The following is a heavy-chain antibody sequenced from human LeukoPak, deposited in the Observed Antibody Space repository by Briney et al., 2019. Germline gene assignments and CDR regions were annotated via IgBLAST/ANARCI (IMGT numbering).Heavy chain of an antibody. CDR1: GFTFTSYA. D-gene: IGHD4-23*01. J-gene: IGHJ4*02. CDR2: IIGNGVTT. CDR3: AREIGVGTLDF. V-gene: IGHV3-23*01. Sequence: PGGSLRLSCAASGFTFTSYAMNWVRQAPGKGPEWVSVIIGNGVTTYYADSVKGRFTISRDNSKNTVFLQVNSLRAEDTAVYYCAREIGVGTLDFWGQGTLVIVSS.